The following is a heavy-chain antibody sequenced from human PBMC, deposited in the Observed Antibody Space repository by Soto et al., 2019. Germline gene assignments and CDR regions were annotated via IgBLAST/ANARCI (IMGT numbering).Heavy chain of an antibody. CDR2: TYYRSNWYT. CDR1: GDSVSSTSTA. Sequence: QVQLQQSGPGLVQPSQTLSFTCAISGDSVSSTSTAWSWIRQSPSRGLEWLGRTYYRSNWYTDYAVSVKSRITISPDTSKNQFSLQLNSVTPEDTAVYYCARGSYYSGWVWGQGTLVTVSS. D-gene: IGHD6-19*01. V-gene: IGHV6-1*01. CDR3: ARGSYYSGWV. J-gene: IGHJ4*02.